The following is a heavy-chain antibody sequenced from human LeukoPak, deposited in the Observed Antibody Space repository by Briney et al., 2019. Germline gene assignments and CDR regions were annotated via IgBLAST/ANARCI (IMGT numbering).Heavy chain of an antibody. CDR3: ARETLAGRPSLSEYYFDY. CDR1: GGSISSGRYY. J-gene: IGHJ4*02. Sequence: SQTLSLTWTVSGGSISSGRYYWSWIRQPAGKGLEWIGRIYTSGNTNYNPSLKSRVTISVDTSKNQFSLKLSSVTAADTAVYYCARETLAGRPSLSEYYFDYWGQGTLVTVSS. D-gene: IGHD6-6*01. CDR2: IYTSGNT. V-gene: IGHV4-61*02.